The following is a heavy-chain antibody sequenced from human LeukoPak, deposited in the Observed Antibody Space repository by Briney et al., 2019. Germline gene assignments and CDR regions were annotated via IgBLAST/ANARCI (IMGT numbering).Heavy chain of an antibody. Sequence: GGSLRLSCAASGFTFSSYSMNWVRQAPGKGLEWVSSISSSSSYIYYADSVKGRFTISRDNAKNSLYLQMNSLRAEDMAVYYCARVLEMVRGVIIDYYYYYMDVWGKGTTVTVSS. CDR3: ARVLEMVRGVIIDYYYYYMDV. CDR1: GFTFSSYS. J-gene: IGHJ6*03. CDR2: ISSSSSYI. V-gene: IGHV3-21*01. D-gene: IGHD3-10*01.